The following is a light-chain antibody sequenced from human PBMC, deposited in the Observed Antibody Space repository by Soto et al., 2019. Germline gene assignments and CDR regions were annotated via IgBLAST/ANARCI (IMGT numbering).Light chain of an antibody. CDR1: QTVSANY. CDR2: GAS. CDR3: QQYSRSPH. Sequence: ELVLTQSPGTLSLSPGERATLSCRASQTVSANYLAWYQQKAGQAPRLLIYGASSRATGIPDRFSGSGSGTDFTLTISRLEPEDFAVYYCQQYSRSPHFGPGTRVDIK. V-gene: IGKV3-20*01. J-gene: IGKJ3*01.